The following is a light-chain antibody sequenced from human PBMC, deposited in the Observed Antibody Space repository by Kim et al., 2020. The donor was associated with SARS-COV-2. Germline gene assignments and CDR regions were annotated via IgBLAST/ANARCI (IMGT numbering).Light chain of an antibody. V-gene: IGLV1-44*01. CDR2: GSN. CDR3: AAWDDSLNSWV. CDR1: RSNIGSHT. J-gene: IGLJ3*02. Sequence: GQRVTISCSGSRSNIGSHTVNWFQHLPGTAPKLLIYGSNQRPSGVPDRFSGPKSGTSASLAISGLHSEDEADYYCAAWDDSLNSWVFGGGTKLTVL.